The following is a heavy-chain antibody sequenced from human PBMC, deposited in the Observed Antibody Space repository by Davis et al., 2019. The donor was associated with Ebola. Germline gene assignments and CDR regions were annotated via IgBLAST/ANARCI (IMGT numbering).Heavy chain of an antibody. D-gene: IGHD6-13*01. CDR2: TYSRSKWYN. J-gene: IGHJ5*02. CDR3: AYSSSPYRYWFDP. CDR1: GDSVSSNSAA. Sequence: MPSETLSLTCAISGDSVSSNSAAWNWNRQSPSRGLEWLGRTYSRSKWYNDYAVSVNSRITINPDTSKNQFSLQLNSVTPEDTAVYYCAYSSSPYRYWFDPWGQGTLVTVSS. V-gene: IGHV6-1*01.